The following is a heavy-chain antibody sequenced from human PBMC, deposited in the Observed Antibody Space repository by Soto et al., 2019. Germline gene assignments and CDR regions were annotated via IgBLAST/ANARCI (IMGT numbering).Heavy chain of an antibody. CDR2: LTWNGEVL. J-gene: IGHJ4*02. Sequence: GGSLRLSCVASGFTFDDYAIHWVRQTPGKGLEWVSGLTWNGEVLGYADSLEGRFTISRDDAKNSLYLQMNSLRAEDTAVYYCARGCSSASCYYYWGQGTLVTVSS. CDR1: GFTFDDYA. D-gene: IGHD2-2*01. V-gene: IGHV3-9*01. CDR3: ARGCSSASCYYY.